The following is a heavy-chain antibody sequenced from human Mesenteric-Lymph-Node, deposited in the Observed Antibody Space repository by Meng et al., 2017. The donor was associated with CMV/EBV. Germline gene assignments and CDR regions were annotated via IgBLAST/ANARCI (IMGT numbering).Heavy chain of an antibody. CDR1: GFTFDDYA. Sequence: SLKISCAASGFTFDDYAMHWVRQAPGKGLEWVSGISWNSGSIGYADSVKGRFTISRDNAKNSLYLQMNSLRAEDTAVYFCGGSGSYGADYWGQGTLVTVSS. J-gene: IGHJ4*02. CDR3: GGSGSYGADY. D-gene: IGHD1-26*01. V-gene: IGHV3-9*01. CDR2: ISWNSGSI.